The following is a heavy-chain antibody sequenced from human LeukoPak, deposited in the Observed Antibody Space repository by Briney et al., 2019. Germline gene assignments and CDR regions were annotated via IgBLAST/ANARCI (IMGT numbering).Heavy chain of an antibody. J-gene: IGHJ4*02. D-gene: IGHD1-26*01. CDR2: IRKSGSTI. Sequence: GGSLTLSCAPSGFTFSDYYMSWIRQARGKGREWVSYIRKSGSTIYYALCVEGRYPISREIAKNSLSLQMNTQSAEHTPVFFYACKGLGGSLHYWGEGRLVSVS. CDR3: ACKGLGGSLHY. V-gene: IGHV3-11*04. CDR1: GFTFSDYY.